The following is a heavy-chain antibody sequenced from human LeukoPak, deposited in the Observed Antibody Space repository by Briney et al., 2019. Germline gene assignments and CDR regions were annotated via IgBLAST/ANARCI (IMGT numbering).Heavy chain of an antibody. CDR2: INPNSGGT. D-gene: IGHD3-22*01. V-gene: IGHV1-2*02. J-gene: IGHJ4*02. Sequence: GASVKVSCKASGYTFTGYYMHWVRQAPGQGLEWMGWINPNSGGTNYAQKFQGRVTMTRDTSISTAYMELSRLRSDDTAVYYCARGTALYYYDSSGYGDLNYYFDYWGQGTLVTVSS. CDR1: GYTFTGYY. CDR3: ARGTALYYYDSSGYGDLNYYFDY.